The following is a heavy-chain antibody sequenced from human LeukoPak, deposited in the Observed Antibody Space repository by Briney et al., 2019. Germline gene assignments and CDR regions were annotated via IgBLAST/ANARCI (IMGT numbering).Heavy chain of an antibody. J-gene: IGHJ6*02. CDR3: AGYCSGGSCYSTYYYYGMDV. Sequence: PGGSLRLSCAASGFTFSSNWMHWVRHAPGKGLVWVSRINEDGSTTNYADSVKGRFTTSRDNSKNTLYLQMNSLRAEDTAVYYCAGYCSGGSCYSTYYYYGMDVWGQGTTVTVSS. CDR2: INEDGSTT. V-gene: IGHV3-74*01. D-gene: IGHD2-15*01. CDR1: GFTFSSNW.